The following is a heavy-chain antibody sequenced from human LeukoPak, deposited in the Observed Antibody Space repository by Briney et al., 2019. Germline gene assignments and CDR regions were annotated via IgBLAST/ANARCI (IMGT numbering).Heavy chain of an antibody. D-gene: IGHD3-10*01. CDR1: GFSFSDYT. Sequence: PGGSLRLSCAASGFSFSDYTMHWVRQAPGKGLEWVALISFDETNKYYTDSVKGRFTSSRDNSKNTLYLQMNSLRTEDTAIYYCARDRLLRGLHTSFDYWGQGTLVTVSS. J-gene: IGHJ4*02. CDR3: ARDRLLRGLHTSFDY. V-gene: IGHV3-30*04. CDR2: ISFDETNK.